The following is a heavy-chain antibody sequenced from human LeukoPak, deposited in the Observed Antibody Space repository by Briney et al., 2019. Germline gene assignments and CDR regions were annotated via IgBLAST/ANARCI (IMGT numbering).Heavy chain of an antibody. Sequence: ASVKVSCKASGYTFTGYYMHWVRQAPGQGLEWMGWINPNSGGTNYAQKFQGRVTMTRDTSISTAYMELSRLRSDDTAVYYCAREFRDGYNLGSGAFDIWGQGTVVTVSS. V-gene: IGHV1-2*02. CDR1: GYTFTGYY. CDR2: INPNSGGT. CDR3: AREFRDGYNLGSGAFDI. J-gene: IGHJ3*02. D-gene: IGHD5-24*01.